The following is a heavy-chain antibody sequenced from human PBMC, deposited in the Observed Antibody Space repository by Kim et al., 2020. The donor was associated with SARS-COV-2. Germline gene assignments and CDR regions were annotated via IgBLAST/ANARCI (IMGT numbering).Heavy chain of an antibody. J-gene: IGHJ4*02. CDR3: AGGLPHGFRYDILIPTPAGIPFDY. D-gene: IGHD3-9*01. V-gene: IGHV4-31*03. Sequence: SETLSLTCTVSGGSISSGGYYWSWIRQHPGKGLEWIGYIYYSGSTYYNPSLKSRVTISVDTSKNQFSLKLSSVTAADTAVYYCAGGLPHGFRYDILIPTPAGIPFDYWGQGTLVTVSS. CDR1: GGSISSGGYY. CDR2: IYYSGST.